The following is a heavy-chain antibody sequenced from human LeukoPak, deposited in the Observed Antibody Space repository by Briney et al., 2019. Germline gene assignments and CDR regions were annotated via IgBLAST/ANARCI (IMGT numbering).Heavy chain of an antibody. Sequence: QPGGSLRLSCAASGFPFGIYAMTWVRQAPGKGREWVSAISRGAIDIYYADSVQGRFTISRDDSKNAVYLQMNNLRSEDTAVYYCTKEVWGSYPDWGQGTLVTVSS. J-gene: IGHJ4*02. D-gene: IGHD3-16*02. CDR1: GFPFGIYA. CDR2: ISRGAIDI. V-gene: IGHV3-23*01. CDR3: TKEVWGSYPD.